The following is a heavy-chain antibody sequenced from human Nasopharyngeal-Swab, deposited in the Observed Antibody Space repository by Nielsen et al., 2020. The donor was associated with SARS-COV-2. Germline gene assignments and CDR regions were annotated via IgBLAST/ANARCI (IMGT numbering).Heavy chain of an antibody. D-gene: IGHD1-26*01. J-gene: IGHJ4*02. Sequence: ASVNVHCKVSGYTLTELSMLWVRQAPGKGLEWVGGFDPEDGETIYAQKFQGRVTMTEDTSTDTAYMELSSLTSEDTAVYYCTTVAGSYGRFDYWGQGTLVTVSS. V-gene: IGHV1-24*01. CDR2: FDPEDGET. CDR1: GYTLTELS. CDR3: TTVAGSYGRFDY.